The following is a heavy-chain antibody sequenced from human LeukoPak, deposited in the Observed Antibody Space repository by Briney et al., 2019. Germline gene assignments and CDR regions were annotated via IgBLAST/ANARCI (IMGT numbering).Heavy chain of an antibody. V-gene: IGHV4-59*01. Sequence: SETLSLTCNVSGGPIISFFWSWIRKTPGKGLEWIGYIHYSGATRYNPSLQDRLTISVDTSKNQFSLDLTSVTAADTAVYYCARANRRGVIVVVTYAFDIWGQGTMVTVSS. CDR1: GGPIISFF. CDR3: ARANRRGVIVVVTYAFDI. J-gene: IGHJ3*02. D-gene: IGHD2-21*02. CDR2: IHYSGAT.